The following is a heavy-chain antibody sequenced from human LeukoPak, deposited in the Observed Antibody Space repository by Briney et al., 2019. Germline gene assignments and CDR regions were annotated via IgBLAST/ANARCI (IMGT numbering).Heavy chain of an antibody. Sequence: MTSETLSLTCTVSGASISSSSYYWAWIRQPPGKGLEWIGSIYYTERTYYNPSLTSRVTTSVDTSKNQFSLKLSSVKTADTAVYYCAESNYDFFNYWGQGTLVTVSS. J-gene: IGHJ4*02. CDR1: GASISSSSYY. CDR3: AESNYDFFNY. V-gene: IGHV4-39*01. D-gene: IGHD3-16*01. CDR2: IYYTERT.